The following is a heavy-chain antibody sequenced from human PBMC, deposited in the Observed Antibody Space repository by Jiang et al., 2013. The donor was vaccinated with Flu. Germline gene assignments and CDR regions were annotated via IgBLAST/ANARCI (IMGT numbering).Heavy chain of an antibody. CDR3: ARGIYDFWSGSYWYFDL. D-gene: IGHD3-3*01. CDR1: GGSVSRSSYY. V-gene: IGHV4-39*01. CDR2: IYYSGST. J-gene: IGHJ2*01. Sequence: PGLVKPSETLSLTCTVSGGSVSRSSYYWGWIRQPPGKGLEWIGIIYYSGSTYYNPSLKSRVTISVDTSNDQFSLRLSSATVADTAVYYCARGIYDFWSGSYWYFDLWGRGALVTVSS.